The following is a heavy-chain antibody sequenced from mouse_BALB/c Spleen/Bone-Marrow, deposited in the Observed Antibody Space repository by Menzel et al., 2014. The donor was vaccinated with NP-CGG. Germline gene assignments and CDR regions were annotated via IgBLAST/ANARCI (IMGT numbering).Heavy chain of an antibody. J-gene: IGHJ2*01. CDR3: ATYDGYCFDF. CDR1: GDSITSGY. CDR2: ISYSGNT. D-gene: IGHD2-3*01. V-gene: IGHV3-8*02. Sequence: EAQPEESGPSLVKPSQTLSLTCSVTGDSITSGYWNCIRKFPGNKLEYMGNISYSGNTYYNPSLKSRISITRDTSKNQYYLQLNSVTAEDTATYYCATYDGYCFDFWGHGTPLTVSS.